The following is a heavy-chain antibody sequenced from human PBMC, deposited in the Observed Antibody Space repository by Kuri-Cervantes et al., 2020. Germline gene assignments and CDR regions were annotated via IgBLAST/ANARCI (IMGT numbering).Heavy chain of an antibody. CDR2: ISWNSGSI. CDR1: GFTFDDYA. J-gene: IGHJ4*02. Sequence: SLKISCAASGFTFDDYAMHWVRQAPGKGLEWVSGISWNSGSIGYADSVKGRFTISRDNAKNSLYLQMNSLRAEDTALYYCARVSRAYYYDSSGYLNYWGQGTLVTVSS. V-gene: IGHV3-9*01. D-gene: IGHD3-22*01. CDR3: ARVSRAYYYDSSGYLNY.